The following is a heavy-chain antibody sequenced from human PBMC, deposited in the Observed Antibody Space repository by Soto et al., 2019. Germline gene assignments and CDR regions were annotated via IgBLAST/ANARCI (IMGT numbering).Heavy chain of an antibody. Sequence: QVQLVESGGGVVQPGRSLRLSCAASGFTFSSYGMHWVRQAPSKGLEWVAVIWYDGSNKYYADSVKGRFTISRDNSKNTLYLQMNSLRAEDTAVYYCAREGTTVVTPSFYYWGQGTLVTVSS. CDR3: AREGTTVVTPSFYY. D-gene: IGHD4-17*01. CDR2: IWYDGSNK. J-gene: IGHJ4*02. CDR1: GFTFSSYG. V-gene: IGHV3-33*01.